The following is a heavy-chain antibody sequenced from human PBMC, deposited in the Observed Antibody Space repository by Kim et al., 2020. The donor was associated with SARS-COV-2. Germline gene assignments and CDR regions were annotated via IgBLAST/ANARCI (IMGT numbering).Heavy chain of an antibody. CDR3: ARGGWGSLGLGD. Sequence: YYADSVKGRFTSARDNSKNTLYLQMNSLRAEDTAVYYCARGGWGSLGLGDWGQGTLVTVSS. D-gene: IGHD3-16*01. V-gene: IGHV3-30*01. J-gene: IGHJ4*02.